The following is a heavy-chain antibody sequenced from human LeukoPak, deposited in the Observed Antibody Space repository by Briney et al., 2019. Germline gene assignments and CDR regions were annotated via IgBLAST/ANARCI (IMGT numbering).Heavy chain of an antibody. CDR2: ISSSSSYI. J-gene: IGHJ1*01. CDR3: ARGSTNYDILTGYYLL. V-gene: IGHV3-21*01. D-gene: IGHD3-9*01. Sequence: GGSLRLSCAASGFTFSSCSMNWVRQAPGKGLEWVSSISSSSSYIYYADSVKGRFTISRDNAKNSLYLQMNSLRAEDTAVYYCARGSTNYDILTGYYLLWGQGTLVTVSS. CDR1: GFTFSSCS.